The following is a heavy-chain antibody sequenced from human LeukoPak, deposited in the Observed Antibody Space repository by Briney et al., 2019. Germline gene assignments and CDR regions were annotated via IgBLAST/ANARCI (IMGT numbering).Heavy chain of an antibody. D-gene: IGHD4-11*01. J-gene: IGHJ5*02. Sequence: PSETLSLTCTVSGGSISSSSYYWSWIRQPAGKGLEWIGRIYTSGSTNYNPSLKSRVTMSVDTSKNQFSLKLSSVTAADTAVYYCARDQQTTVTTIDNWFDPWGQGTLVTVSS. CDR1: GGSISSSSYY. CDR2: IYTSGST. V-gene: IGHV4-61*02. CDR3: ARDQQTTVTTIDNWFDP.